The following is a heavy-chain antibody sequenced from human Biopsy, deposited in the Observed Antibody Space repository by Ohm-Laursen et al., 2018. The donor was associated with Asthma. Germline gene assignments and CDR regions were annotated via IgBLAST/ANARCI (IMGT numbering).Heavy chain of an antibody. CDR1: GASISSLNW. D-gene: IGHD1-1*01. J-gene: IGHJ4*02. Sequence: TLSLTCKVSGASISSLNWWSWVRPPPGKGLEWIGEIYHSGNTKYNPSLDSRVTISGDKSENLFSLKLTSVTAADTAVYYCAKCSRDWNGLIDHWGQGTLVAVSS. V-gene: IGHV4-4*02. CDR3: AKCSRDWNGLIDH. CDR2: IYHSGNT.